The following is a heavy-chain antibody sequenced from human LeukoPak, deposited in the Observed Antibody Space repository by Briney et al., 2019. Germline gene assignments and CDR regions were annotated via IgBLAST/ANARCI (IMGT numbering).Heavy chain of an antibody. CDR3: ARPGWPDAFDI. V-gene: IGHV4-39*01. Sequence: PSETLSLTCTVSGGSISSSSYYWGWIRQPPGKGLEWIGSIYYSGSTYYNPSLKSRVTISVDTSKNQFSLKLSSVTAADTAVYYCARPGWPDAFDIWGQGTMVTVSS. CDR2: IYYSGST. CDR1: GGSISSSSYY. J-gene: IGHJ3*02. D-gene: IGHD6-19*01.